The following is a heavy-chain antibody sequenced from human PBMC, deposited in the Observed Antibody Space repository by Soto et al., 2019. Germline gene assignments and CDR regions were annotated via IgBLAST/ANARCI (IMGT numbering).Heavy chain of an antibody. CDR1: GFTFSSYS. CDR2: TNSRSSSI. Sequence: EVQLVESGGGLVKPGGSLRLSCAASGFTFSSYSMTWVRQAPGKGLEWVSSTNSRSSSIYYADSVKGRLTSSRDNAKNAMYLQMIRLRAEDTTVNYCARTPSGDYWGQGTLVTVPS. CDR3: ARTPSGDY. J-gene: IGHJ4*02. V-gene: IGHV3-21*01. D-gene: IGHD3-10*01.